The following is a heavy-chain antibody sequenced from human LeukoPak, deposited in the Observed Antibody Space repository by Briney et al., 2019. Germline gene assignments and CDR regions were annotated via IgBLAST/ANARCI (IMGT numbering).Heavy chain of an antibody. V-gene: IGHV3-30*02. CDR3: AREAWRRKHYCYYMDV. J-gene: IGHJ6*03. CDR1: GFTLSTYG. D-gene: IGHD5-12*01. Sequence: SGGSLRLSCAASGFTLSTYGMHRVRQAPGKGLEWVAFIRYDGSNKYYADSVKGRFTISRDNSKNTLYLQMNSLRAEDTAVYYCAREAWRRKHYCYYMDVWGKGTTVTVSS. CDR2: IRYDGSNK.